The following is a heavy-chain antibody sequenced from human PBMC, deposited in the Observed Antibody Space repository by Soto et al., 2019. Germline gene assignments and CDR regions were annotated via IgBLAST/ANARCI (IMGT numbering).Heavy chain of an antibody. CDR3: ARDGLVRFLEWLSSGFDP. CDR1: GGSISSGDYY. Sequence: PSETLSLTCTVSGGSISSGDYYWSWIRQPPGKGLEWIGYIYYSGSTNYNPSLKSRVTISVDTSKNQFSLKLSSVTAADTAVYYCARDGLVRFLEWLSSGFDPWGQGTLVTVSS. CDR2: IYYSGST. V-gene: IGHV4-61*08. J-gene: IGHJ5*02. D-gene: IGHD3-3*01.